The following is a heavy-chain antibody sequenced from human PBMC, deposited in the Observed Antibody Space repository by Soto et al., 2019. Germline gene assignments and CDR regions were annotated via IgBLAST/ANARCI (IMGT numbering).Heavy chain of an antibody. V-gene: IGHV3-33*01. D-gene: IGHD5-18*01. J-gene: IGHJ6*02. CDR3: ARDMAAYSYGYNQDYYYGMDV. CDR2: IWYDGSNK. CDR1: GFTFSSYG. Sequence: HPGGSLRLSCAASGFTFSSYGMHWVRQAPGKGLEWVAVIWYDGSNKYYADSVKGRFTISRDNSKNTLYLQMNSLRAEDTAVYYCARDMAAYSYGYNQDYYYGMDVWGQGTTVTVSS.